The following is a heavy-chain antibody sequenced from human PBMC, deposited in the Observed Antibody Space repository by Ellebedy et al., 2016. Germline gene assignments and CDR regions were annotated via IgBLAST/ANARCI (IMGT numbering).Heavy chain of an antibody. D-gene: IGHD3-3*01. J-gene: IGHJ6*03. CDR2: ISSSSSTI. CDR1: GFTFSSYS. CDR3: ARDPNYDFWSGYYKETSTDYMDV. Sequence: GESLKISXAASGFTFSSYSMNWVRQAPGKGLEWVSYISSSSSTIYYADSVKGRFTISRDNAKNSLYLQMNSLRAEDTAVYYCARDPNYDFWSGYYKETSTDYMDVWGKGTTVTVSS. V-gene: IGHV3-48*01.